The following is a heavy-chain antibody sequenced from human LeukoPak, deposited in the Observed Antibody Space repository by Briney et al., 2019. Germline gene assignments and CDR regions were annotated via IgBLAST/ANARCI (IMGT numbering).Heavy chain of an antibody. CDR1: GFTLSNAW. CDR2: IKSKTDGGTT. Sequence: GGSLRLSCAASGFTLSNAWMSWVRQAPGKGLEWVGRIKSKTDGGTTDYAAPVKGRFTIARDDSKNTLYLQMNSLKTEDTAVYYCTTTHPGGHFDYWGQGTLVTVSS. D-gene: IGHD4-23*01. J-gene: IGHJ4*02. V-gene: IGHV3-15*01. CDR3: TTTHPGGHFDY.